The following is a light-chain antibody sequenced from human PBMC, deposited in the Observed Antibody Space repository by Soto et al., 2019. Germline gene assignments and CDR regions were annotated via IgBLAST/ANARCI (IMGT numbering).Light chain of an antibody. CDR2: WAS. V-gene: IGKV4-1*01. Sequence: DIVMTQSPDSLAVSLGERATINCKSSQSLVYSANNKNYLAWYQQKPGQPPKLLIYWASVRESGVPDRFSGSGSGTDFTLTISSLQAEEVAVYYCQQYVATWWTGGQGTKVEVK. J-gene: IGKJ1*01. CDR3: QQYVATWWT. CDR1: QSLVYSANNKNY.